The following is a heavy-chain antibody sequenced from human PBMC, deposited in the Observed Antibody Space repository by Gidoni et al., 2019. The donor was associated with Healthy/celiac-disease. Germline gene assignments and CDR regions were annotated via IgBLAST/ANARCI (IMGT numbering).Heavy chain of an antibody. CDR1: GFNFRSYS. Sequence: VQLVESGGGLVQPGGSVRLSCAASGFNFRSYSMNWVRQAPGKGLAWVSYISSSSSTIYYADSVKGRFTISRDNAKNSLYLQMNSLRDEDRAVYYCARAFWDDYWGQGTLVTVSS. V-gene: IGHV3-48*02. CDR3: ARAFWDDY. D-gene: IGHD3-16*01. CDR2: ISSSSSTI. J-gene: IGHJ4*02.